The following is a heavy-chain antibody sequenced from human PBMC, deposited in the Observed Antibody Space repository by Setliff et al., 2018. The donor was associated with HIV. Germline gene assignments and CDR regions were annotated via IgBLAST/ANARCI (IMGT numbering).Heavy chain of an antibody. J-gene: IGHJ6*03. D-gene: IGHD3-22*01. Sequence: SETLSLTCTVSGGSISSYYWSWIRQPPGKGLEWIGYIYYSGSTNYNPSLKSRVTISVDTSKNQFSLKLSSVTAADTAVYYCATSPYYYDSSGYPYYYYMDVWGKGTTVTVSS. CDR1: GGSISSYY. V-gene: IGHV4-59*01. CDR3: ATSPYYYDSSGYPYYYYMDV. CDR2: IYYSGST.